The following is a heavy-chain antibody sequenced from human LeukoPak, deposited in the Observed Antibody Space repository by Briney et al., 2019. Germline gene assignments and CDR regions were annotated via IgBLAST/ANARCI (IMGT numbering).Heavy chain of an antibody. J-gene: IGHJ4*02. D-gene: IGHD3-10*01. V-gene: IGHV1-18*04. CDR1: GYTFTGYY. CDR3: ARGRFYTSGSYYNRLDY. CDR2: ISAYNGNT. Sequence: ASVRVSCKASGYTFTGYYMHWVRQAPGQGLEWMGWISAYNGNTNYAQRLQGRVTMTTDTSTSTAYMELRSLRSDDTAVYYCARGRFYTSGSYYNRLDYWGQGTLVTVSS.